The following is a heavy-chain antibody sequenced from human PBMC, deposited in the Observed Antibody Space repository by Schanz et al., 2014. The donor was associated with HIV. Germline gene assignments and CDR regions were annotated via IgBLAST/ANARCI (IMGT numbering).Heavy chain of an antibody. Sequence: ESGGGVVQPGRSLRLSCVASGFTFDSYGIHWVRQAPGKGLEWVAVISYDGTNKKFAVSVKGRFTISRDNSKNTLYLQMKSLRPEDTAVYYCAKDRNHYDSRYRGKGNYYYYYGMDVWGQGTTVTVSS. D-gene: IGHD3-22*01. CDR2: ISYDGTNK. CDR3: AKDRNHYDSRYRGKGNYYYYYGMDV. J-gene: IGHJ6*02. CDR1: GFTFDSYG. V-gene: IGHV3-30*18.